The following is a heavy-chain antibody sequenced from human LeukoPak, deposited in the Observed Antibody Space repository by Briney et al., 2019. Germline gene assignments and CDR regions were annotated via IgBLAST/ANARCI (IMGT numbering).Heavy chain of an antibody. D-gene: IGHD3-22*01. CDR3: ARDVIEPQDYYDSSGPLSLPSYYYGMDV. CDR1: GGSISSGSYY. V-gene: IGHV4-61*02. CDR2: IYTSGST. J-gene: IGHJ6*02. Sequence: PSETLSLTCTVPGGSISSGSYYWSWIRQPAGKGLEWIGRIYTSGSTNYNPSLKSRVTISVDTSKNQFSLKLSSVTAADTAVYYCARDVIEPQDYYDSSGPLSLPSYYYGMDVWGQGTTVTVSS.